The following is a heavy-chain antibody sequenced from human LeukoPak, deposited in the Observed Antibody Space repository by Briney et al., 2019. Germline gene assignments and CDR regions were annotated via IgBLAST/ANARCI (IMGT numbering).Heavy chain of an antibody. CDR2: IYYSGST. V-gene: IGHV4-31*03. Sequence: SQTLSLTCTVSGGSISSGGYYWSWIRQHPGKGLEWIGYIYYSGSTYYNPSLKSRVTISVDTSKNQFSLKLSSVTAADTAVYYCARGPYSSAWFIFDPWGQGTLVTVSS. CDR3: ARGPYSSAWFIFDP. J-gene: IGHJ5*02. D-gene: IGHD6-19*01. CDR1: GGSISSGGYY.